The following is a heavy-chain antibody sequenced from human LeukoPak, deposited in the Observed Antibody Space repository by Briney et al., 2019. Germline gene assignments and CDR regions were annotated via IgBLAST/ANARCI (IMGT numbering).Heavy chain of an antibody. J-gene: IGHJ4*02. CDR2: ISGSGGST. Sequence: GGSLRLSCAASGFTVSSNYMSWVRQAPGKGLEWVSVISGSGGSTYYVDSVKGRFTISRDNSKNTVYLQMNSLRAEDTALYYCAKRGSGTSYYFDNWGQGTLVTVSS. D-gene: IGHD3-10*01. V-gene: IGHV3-23*01. CDR3: AKRGSGTSYYFDN. CDR1: GFTVSSNY.